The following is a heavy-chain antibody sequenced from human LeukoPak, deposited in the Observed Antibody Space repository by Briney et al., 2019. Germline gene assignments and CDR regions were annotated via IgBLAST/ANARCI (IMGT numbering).Heavy chain of an antibody. Sequence: ASVKVSCKASGGTFSSYAISWVRQAPGQGLEWMGGIIPIFGTANYAQKFQGRVTITADESTSTAYMELSSLRSEDTAVYYCASFLRERYYDFWSGSPYYYYGMDVWGQGTTVTVSS. CDR2: IIPIFGTA. D-gene: IGHD3-3*01. CDR1: GGTFSSYA. CDR3: ASFLRERYYDFWSGSPYYYYGMDV. V-gene: IGHV1-69*13. J-gene: IGHJ6*02.